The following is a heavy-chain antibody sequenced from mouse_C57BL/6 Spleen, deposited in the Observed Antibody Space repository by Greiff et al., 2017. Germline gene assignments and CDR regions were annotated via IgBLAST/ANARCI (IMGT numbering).Heavy chain of an antibody. Sequence: QVQLQQPGAELVRPGSSVKLSRKASGYTFTSYWMDWVKQRPGQGLEWIGNIYPSDSETHYNQKFKDKATLTVDKSSSTAYMQLSSLTSEDSAVYYCARRRDYYGSSYGWFAYWGQGTLVTVSA. J-gene: IGHJ3*01. CDR3: ARRRDYYGSSYGWFAY. CDR2: IYPSDSET. V-gene: IGHV1-61*01. D-gene: IGHD1-1*01. CDR1: GYTFTSYW.